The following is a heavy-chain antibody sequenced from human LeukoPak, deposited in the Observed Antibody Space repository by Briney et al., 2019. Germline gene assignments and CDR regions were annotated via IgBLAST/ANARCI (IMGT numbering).Heavy chain of an antibody. CDR1: GFTFSNYG. CDR3: AKGGYSGYDFDY. J-gene: IGHJ4*02. CDR2: ISGSGGST. Sequence: GGTLRLSCAASGFTFSNYGMSWVRQAPGKGLEWVSAISGSGGSTYYADSVKGRFTISRDNSKNTLYLQMNSLRAEDTAVYYCAKGGYSGYDFDYWGQGTLVTVSS. D-gene: IGHD5-12*01. V-gene: IGHV3-23*01.